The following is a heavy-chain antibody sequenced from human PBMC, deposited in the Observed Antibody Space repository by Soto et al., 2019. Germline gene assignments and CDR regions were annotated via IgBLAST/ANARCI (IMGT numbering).Heavy chain of an antibody. CDR3: AKGYRYNWHDRYNWLDP. Sequence: PGGSLRLSCAGSGFTFNNYAMTWVRQAPGKGLEWVSAISGSGDNTYYADSVKGRFTISRDNSKNTLNLQVNSLRAEDTATYYCAKGYRYNWHDRYNWLDPWGQGTLVTVSS. D-gene: IGHD1-1*01. CDR1: GFTFNNYA. CDR2: ISGSGDNT. J-gene: IGHJ5*02. V-gene: IGHV3-23*01.